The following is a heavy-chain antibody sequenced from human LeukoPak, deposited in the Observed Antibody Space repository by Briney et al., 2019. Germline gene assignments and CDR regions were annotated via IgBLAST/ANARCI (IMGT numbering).Heavy chain of an antibody. CDR2: TSYDGNKK. V-gene: IGHV3-30*15. Sequence: GGSLTLSCAASGFTLTYYAMHGVRPAPGKGLEWVAVTSYDGNKKYYADSVKGRFTISRDSSKKTMYLQMSSLRAEDTAVYYCARSIYDYGGIEGPFDYWGQGTLVTVSS. CDR3: ARSIYDYGGIEGPFDY. J-gene: IGHJ4*02. CDR1: GFTLTYYA. D-gene: IGHD4-23*01.